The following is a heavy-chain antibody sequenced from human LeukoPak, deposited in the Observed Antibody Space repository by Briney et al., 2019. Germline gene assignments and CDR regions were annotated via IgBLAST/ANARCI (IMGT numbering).Heavy chain of an antibody. Sequence: PSVKVSCTASGYTFTGYYMHWVRQAPGQGLEWMGWINPNSGGTNYAQKFQGRVTMTRDTSISTAYMELSRLRSDDPAVYYCASARSEWELPSVDYWGQGTLVTVSS. CDR2: INPNSGGT. J-gene: IGHJ4*02. V-gene: IGHV1-2*02. CDR3: ASARSEWELPSVDY. D-gene: IGHD1-26*01. CDR1: GYTFTGYY.